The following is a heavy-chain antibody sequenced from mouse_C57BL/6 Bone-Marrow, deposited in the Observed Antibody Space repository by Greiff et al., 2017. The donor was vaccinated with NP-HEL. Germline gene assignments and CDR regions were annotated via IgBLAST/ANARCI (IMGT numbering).Heavy chain of an antibody. V-gene: IGHV1-81*01. J-gene: IGHJ1*03. Sequence: QVQLQQSGAELARPGASVKLSCKASGYTFTSYGISWVKQRTGQGLEWIGEIYPRSGNTYYNEKFKGKATLTADKSSSPAYMELRSLTSEDSAVYFCADYYGSSFYWYFDVWGTGTTVTVSS. CDR1: GYTFTSYG. CDR3: ADYYGSSFYWYFDV. D-gene: IGHD1-1*01. CDR2: IYPRSGNT.